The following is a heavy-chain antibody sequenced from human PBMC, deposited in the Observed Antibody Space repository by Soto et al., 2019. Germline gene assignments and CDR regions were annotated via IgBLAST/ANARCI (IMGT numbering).Heavy chain of an antibody. CDR1: GFTFSSYG. J-gene: IGHJ6*02. CDR3: AKDQYYYESSGSFYPHYYYYGMDI. V-gene: IGHV3-30*18. D-gene: IGHD3-22*01. CDR2: ISYDGSNK. Sequence: PGGSLRLSCAASGFTFSSYGMHWFRQAPGKGLEWVAVISYDGSNKYYADSVKGRFTISRDNSKNTLYLQMNSLRAEDTAVYYCAKDQYYYESSGSFYPHYYYYGMDIWGQGTTVTVS.